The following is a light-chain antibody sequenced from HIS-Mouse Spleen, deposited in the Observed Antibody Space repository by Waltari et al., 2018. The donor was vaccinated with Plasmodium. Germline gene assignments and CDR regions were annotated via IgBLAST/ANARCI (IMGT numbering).Light chain of an antibody. CDR2: DVS. CDR1: SSDVGGFNY. Sequence: QSALTQPPPVSGPPGQAATIPCTGTSSDVGGFNYVSWYQQHPGKAPKLMIYDVSKRSSGVPDRFAGSKAGNTASTTSSGLQAEEEADYCCCSYAGSYYYVFGTGTKVTVL. CDR3: CSYAGSYYYV. J-gene: IGLJ1*01. V-gene: IGLV2-11*01.